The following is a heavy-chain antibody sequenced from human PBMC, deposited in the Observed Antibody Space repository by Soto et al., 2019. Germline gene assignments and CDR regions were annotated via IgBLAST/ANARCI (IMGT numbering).Heavy chain of an antibody. CDR2: ISYDGSNK. J-gene: IGHJ6*02. CDR1: GFTFSSYG. V-gene: IGHV3-30*18. CDR3: AKDQRWFGEYYYYYGMDV. Sequence: QVQLVESGGGVVQPGRSLRLSCAASGFTFSSYGMHWVRQAPGKGLEWVAVISYDGSNKYYADSVKGRFTISRDNFKNTLYLKRNSLRAEDTAVYYCAKDQRWFGEYYYYYGMDVWGQGTTVTVSS. D-gene: IGHD3-10*01.